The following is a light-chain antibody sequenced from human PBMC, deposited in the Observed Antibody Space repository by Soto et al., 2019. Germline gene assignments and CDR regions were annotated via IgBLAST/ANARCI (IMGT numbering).Light chain of an antibody. CDR3: AVWDASLSGHV. J-gene: IGLJ1*01. Sequence: QSVVTQPPSASGTPGQRVTISCSGSSSNIGGYDVHWYQHLPGTAPKVLIYRNDQRPSGVPDRFSGSKSGTSASLAISGLRSEDEADYYCAVWDASLSGHVFGTGTKVTVL. V-gene: IGLV1-47*01. CDR1: SSNIGGYD. CDR2: RND.